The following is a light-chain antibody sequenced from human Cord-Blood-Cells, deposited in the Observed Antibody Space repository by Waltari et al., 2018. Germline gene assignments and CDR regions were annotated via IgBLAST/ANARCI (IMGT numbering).Light chain of an antibody. Sequence: QSALTQPASLSGSPGQSITIPCTGTSRTVGRNNLSSWYQQHPGKAPKLMIDEGSKRPSGVSNRFSGSKSGNTASLTISGLQAEDEADYYCCSYAGSSTVVFGGGTKLTVL. CDR3: CSYAGSSTVV. CDR1: SRTVGRNNL. J-gene: IGLJ2*01. CDR2: EGS. V-gene: IGLV2-23*01.